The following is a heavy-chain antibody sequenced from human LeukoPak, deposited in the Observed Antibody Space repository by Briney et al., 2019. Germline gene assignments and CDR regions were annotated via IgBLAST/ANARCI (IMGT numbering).Heavy chain of an antibody. J-gene: IGHJ4*02. Sequence: GGSLRLSCAASGFTFSSYSMNWVRQAPGKGLEWVSSISSSSSYIYYADSVKGRFTISRDNAKNSLYLQMNSLRAEDTAVYYCARGATMVRGVIMAWVPYFDYWGQGTLVTVSS. CDR3: ARGATMVRGVIMAWVPYFDY. CDR2: ISSSSSYI. V-gene: IGHV3-21*01. CDR1: GFTFSSYS. D-gene: IGHD3-10*01.